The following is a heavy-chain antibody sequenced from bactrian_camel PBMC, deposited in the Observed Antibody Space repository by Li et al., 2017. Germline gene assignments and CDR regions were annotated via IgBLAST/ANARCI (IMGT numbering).Heavy chain of an antibody. CDR1: GFTFSSYY. J-gene: IGHJ4*01. Sequence: VQLVESGGRLVQPGGSLRLSCAASGFTFSSYYMSWVRQAPGKGLEWVAKINTGTTTEYADSVKGRFTISRDNAKNTVDLQMNSLKPDDTGMYYCSNVPLTSLAAGLGARGQGTQVTVS. CDR2: INTGTTT. D-gene: IGHD5*01. V-gene: IGHV3S40*01.